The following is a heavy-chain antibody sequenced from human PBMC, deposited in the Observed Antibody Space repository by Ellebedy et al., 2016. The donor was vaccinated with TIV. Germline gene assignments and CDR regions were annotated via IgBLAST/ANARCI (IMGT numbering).Heavy chain of an antibody. CDR2: IVVDSGYT. J-gene: IGHJ5*02. V-gene: IGHV1-58*01. Sequence: AASVKVSCKASGFTFSNSAVQWVRQARGQRLEWIGWIVVDSGYTNYAQKFQERVTITRDMATSPAYMELSGLRSEDTAVYYCAADRSGHYYRWFDPWGQGTLVTVSS. CDR3: AADRSGHYYRWFDP. D-gene: IGHD3-10*01. CDR1: GFTFSNSA.